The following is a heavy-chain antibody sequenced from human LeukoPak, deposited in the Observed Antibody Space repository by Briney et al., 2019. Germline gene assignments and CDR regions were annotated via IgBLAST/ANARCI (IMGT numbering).Heavy chain of an antibody. D-gene: IGHD1-26*01. CDR2: IYYSGST. CDR3: ARESGSYYESAFDT. J-gene: IGHJ3*02. CDR1: GVSISSGDYY. V-gene: IGHV4-30-4*01. Sequence: SETLSLTCTVSGVSISSGDYYWSWIRQPPGKGLEWIGYIYYSGSTYYNPSLKSRVTISVDTSKNQFSLKLSSVTAADTAVYYCARESGSYYESAFDTWGQGTMVTVSS.